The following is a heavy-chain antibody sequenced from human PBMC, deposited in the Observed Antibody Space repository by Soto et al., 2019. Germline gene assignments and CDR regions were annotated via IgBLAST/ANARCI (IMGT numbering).Heavy chain of an antibody. V-gene: IGHV3-30-3*01. Sequence: QVQLVESGGGVVQPGRSLRLSCAASGFTFSSYAMHWVRQAPGKGLEWVAVISYDGSNKYYADSVKGRFTISRDNSKNTLYLQMNSLRAEDTAVYYCASDWGVVATTPDYWGQGTLVTVSS. D-gene: IGHD5-12*01. CDR1: GFTFSSYA. CDR2: ISYDGSNK. CDR3: ASDWGVVATTPDY. J-gene: IGHJ4*02.